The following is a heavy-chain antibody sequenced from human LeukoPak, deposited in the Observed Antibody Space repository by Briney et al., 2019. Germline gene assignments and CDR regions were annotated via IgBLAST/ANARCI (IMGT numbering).Heavy chain of an antibody. CDR3: AKDLGLLWFGESLFDI. CDR2: ISYDGSNK. D-gene: IGHD3-10*01. Sequence: HPGRSLRLSCAASGFTFSSYGMHWVRQAPGKGLEWVAVISYDGSNKYYADSVKGRFTISRDNSKNTLYLQMNSLRAEDTAVYYCAKDLGLLWFGESLFDIWGQGTMVTVSS. CDR1: GFTFSSYG. V-gene: IGHV3-30*18. J-gene: IGHJ3*02.